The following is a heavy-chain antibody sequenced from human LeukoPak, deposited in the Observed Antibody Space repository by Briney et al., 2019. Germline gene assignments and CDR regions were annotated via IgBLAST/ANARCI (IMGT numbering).Heavy chain of an antibody. CDR2: IYHSGST. D-gene: IGHD5-18*01. J-gene: IGHJ4*02. CDR1: GGSISSGCYY. Sequence: PSETLSLTCTVSGGSISSGCYYWSWLRQPPGKGLEWIVYIYHSGSTYYNPSLKSRVTISVDRSKNQLSLKLSSVTAADTAVYYCARVATAMVLNYWGQGTLVTVSS. CDR3: ARVATAMVLNY. V-gene: IGHV4-30-2*01.